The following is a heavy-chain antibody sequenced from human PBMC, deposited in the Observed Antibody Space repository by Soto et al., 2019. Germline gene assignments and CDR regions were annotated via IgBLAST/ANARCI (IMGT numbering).Heavy chain of an antibody. CDR2: ISAYNGNT. CDR1: GYTFTSYG. Sequence: ASVKVSCKASGYTFTSYGISWVRQAPGQGLEWMGWISAYNGNTKYSQKFQGRVTITRDTSASTAYMELSSLGSEDTAVYYCARFNSRMDVWGQGTTVTVSS. CDR3: ARFNSRMDV. J-gene: IGHJ6*02. V-gene: IGHV1-18*01.